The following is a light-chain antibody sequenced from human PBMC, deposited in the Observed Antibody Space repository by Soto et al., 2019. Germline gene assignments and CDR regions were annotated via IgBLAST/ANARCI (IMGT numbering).Light chain of an antibody. J-gene: IGLJ1*01. CDR1: SDDVGAYNS. CDR2: KGT. V-gene: IGLV2-23*01. Sequence: QSVLAQPASVSGSPGQSITISCTGTSDDVGAYNSVSWYQQLPHKAPQVILYKGTQRPSGVSSRFSGSTSGNAASLTISGLQVDDEADYFCCSSAPESTYVFGTGTKVTVL. CDR3: CSSAPESTYV.